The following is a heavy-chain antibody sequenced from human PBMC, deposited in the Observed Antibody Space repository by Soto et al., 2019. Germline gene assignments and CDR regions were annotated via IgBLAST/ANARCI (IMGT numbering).Heavy chain of an antibody. Sequence: SETLSLTCAVSGGSISSGGYSWSWIRQPPGKGLEWIGYIYHSGSTYYNPSLKSRVTISVDRSKNQFSPKLSSVTAADTAVYYCASSASGSYYGGYFQHWGQGTLVTVSS. J-gene: IGHJ1*01. CDR1: GGSISSGGYS. CDR3: ASSASGSYYGGYFQH. CDR2: IYHSGST. V-gene: IGHV4-30-2*01. D-gene: IGHD1-26*01.